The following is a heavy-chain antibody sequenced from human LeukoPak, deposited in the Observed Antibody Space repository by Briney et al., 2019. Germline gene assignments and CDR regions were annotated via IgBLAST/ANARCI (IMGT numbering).Heavy chain of an antibody. CDR1: GFTFSSYS. J-gene: IGHJ4*02. D-gene: IGHD3-16*01. V-gene: IGHV3-21*04. CDR3: ARVSYDYVWGTQHPPDC. CDR2: ISSSSSYI. Sequence: PGGSLRLSCAASGFTFSSYSMNWVRQAPGKGLEWVSSISSSSSYIYYADSVKGRFTISRDNAKNSLYLQMNSLRAEDTAVYYCARVSYDYVWGTQHPPDCWGQGTLVTVSS.